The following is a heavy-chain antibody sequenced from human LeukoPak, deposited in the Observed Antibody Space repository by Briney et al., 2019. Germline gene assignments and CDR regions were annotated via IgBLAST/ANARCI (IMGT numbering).Heavy chain of an antibody. Sequence: SETLSLTCAVSGGSISSSNWGSGVRQPPGKGLECSGETYHRGSTNYNPTLKSRVTISVGKSKNQFSLKLSSVTAADTAVYYCARGHDGSGSYYKTAAFDYWGQGTLVTVSS. CDR1: GGSISSSNW. V-gene: IGHV4-4*02. CDR2: TYHRGST. D-gene: IGHD3-10*01. CDR3: ARGHDGSGSYYKTAAFDY. J-gene: IGHJ4*02.